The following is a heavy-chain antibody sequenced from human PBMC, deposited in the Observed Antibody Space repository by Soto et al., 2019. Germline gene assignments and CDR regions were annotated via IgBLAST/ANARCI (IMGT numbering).Heavy chain of an antibody. CDR1: GFTFSSYV. D-gene: IGHD5-18*01. CDR2: ISGSGGST. J-gene: IGHJ4*02. CDR3: AKDNGLRPTWIHLTYYFDY. V-gene: IGHV3-23*01. Sequence: GGSLRLSCAASGFTFSSYVMSWVRQAPGKGLEWVSGISGSGGSTYYADSVKGRFTISRDNSKNTLYLQMNSLRAEDTAVYYCAKDNGLRPTWIHLTYYFDYWGQGTLVTVSS.